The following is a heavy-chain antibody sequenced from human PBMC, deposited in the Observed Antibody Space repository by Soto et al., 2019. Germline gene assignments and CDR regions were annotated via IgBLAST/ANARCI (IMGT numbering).Heavy chain of an antibody. V-gene: IGHV4-4*02. Sequence: SETLSLTCAVSSGSISSSNWWSWVRQPPGKGLEWIGEIYHSGSTNYNPSLKSRVTISVDKSKNQFSLKLSSVTAADTAVYYCARGAREAIVATSMLYYYYYYMDVWGKGTTVTVSS. D-gene: IGHD5-12*01. CDR1: SGSISSSNW. CDR3: ARGAREAIVATSMLYYYYYYMDV. CDR2: IYHSGST. J-gene: IGHJ6*03.